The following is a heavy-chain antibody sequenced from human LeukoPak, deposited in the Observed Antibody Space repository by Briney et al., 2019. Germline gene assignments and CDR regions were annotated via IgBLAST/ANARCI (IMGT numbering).Heavy chain of an antibody. CDR2: IYYSGST. CDR1: GGSISSYY. D-gene: IGHD6-19*01. CDR3: ARAVYSSSPYYYGVDV. Sequence: PSETLSLTCTVSGGSISSYYWSWIRQPPGKGLEWVGYIYYSGSTNYNPSLKSRVTISVDTSKNQFSLNLSSVTAADTAVYYCARAVYSSSPYYYGVDVWGQGTTVTVS. J-gene: IGHJ6*02. V-gene: IGHV4-59*01.